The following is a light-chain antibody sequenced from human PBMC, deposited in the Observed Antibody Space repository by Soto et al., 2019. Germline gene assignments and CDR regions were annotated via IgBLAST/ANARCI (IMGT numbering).Light chain of an antibody. Sequence: QSVLTQPPSASGTPGQTVTISCSGSSSNIGINTVNWYQHLPGTAPKLLIWSNDQRPSGVPDRFSGSKSGTSASLVISGLQSEDEADYYCAAWDTSLKALFGGGTKLTVL. CDR1: SSNIGINT. V-gene: IGLV1-44*01. CDR2: SND. J-gene: IGLJ2*01. CDR3: AAWDTSLKAL.